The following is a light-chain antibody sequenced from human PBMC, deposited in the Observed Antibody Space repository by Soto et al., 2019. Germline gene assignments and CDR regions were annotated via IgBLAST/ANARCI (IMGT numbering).Light chain of an antibody. J-gene: IGKJ3*01. V-gene: IGKV4-1*01. CDR1: QSLLHSTNNKNS. Sequence: DIVMTQSPDSLAVSLGERATINCKSSQSLLHSTNNKNSLAWYQQRPGQPPKLLIYWASTRDSGVPDRFSGSGSGTNFTLTIGSLQAEDVAFYYGQQYYNSPFTFGPGTKVDF. CDR2: WAS. CDR3: QQYYNSPFT.